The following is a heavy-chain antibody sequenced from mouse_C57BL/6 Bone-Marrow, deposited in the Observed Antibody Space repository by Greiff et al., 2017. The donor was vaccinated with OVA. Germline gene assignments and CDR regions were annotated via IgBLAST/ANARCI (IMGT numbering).Heavy chain of an antibody. Sequence: EVKLMESGPGLAKPSQTLSLTCSVTGYSITSDYWNWIRTFPGNKLEYMWYISYSGSTYYNPSLKSRISITRDTAKTQYYLQLNSVTTEDTATSYCFITTEYFDVWGRGTTVTVSS. CDR1: GYSITSDY. CDR2: ISYSGST. CDR3: FITTEYFDV. D-gene: IGHD1-1*01. V-gene: IGHV3-8*01. J-gene: IGHJ1*03.